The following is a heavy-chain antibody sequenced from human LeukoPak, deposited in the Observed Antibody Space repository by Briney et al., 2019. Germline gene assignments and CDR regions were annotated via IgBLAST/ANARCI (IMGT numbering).Heavy chain of an antibody. Sequence: GGSLRLSCAASGFTFNSYAMSWVRQAPGKGLEWVSAISGSGGSTYYADSVKGRFTISRDNSKNTLYLQMNSLRAEDTAVYYCAKVPNEWDLVDYWGQGTLVTVSS. V-gene: IGHV3-23*01. D-gene: IGHD1-1*01. CDR3: AKVPNEWDLVDY. CDR1: GFTFNSYA. J-gene: IGHJ4*02. CDR2: ISGSGGST.